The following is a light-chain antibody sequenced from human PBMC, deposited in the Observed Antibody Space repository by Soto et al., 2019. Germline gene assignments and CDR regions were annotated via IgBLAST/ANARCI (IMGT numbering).Light chain of an antibody. CDR2: GAT. CDR3: QQFSNLPYT. J-gene: IGKJ2*01. CDR1: QSVSRNY. V-gene: IGKV3-20*01. Sequence: EIVLTQSPGTLSLSPGERATLSCRASQSVSRNYLAWYQQKPGQAPRLLIYGATSRATGIPDRFSGSASGTDFTLTISRLEPEDFAVYSCQQFSNLPYTFGQGTKVEMK.